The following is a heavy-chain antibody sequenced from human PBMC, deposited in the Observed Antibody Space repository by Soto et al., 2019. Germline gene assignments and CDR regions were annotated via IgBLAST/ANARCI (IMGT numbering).Heavy chain of an antibody. CDR1: GFTFSSYS. CDR2: ISSGHGDI. J-gene: IGHJ4*02. V-gene: IGHV3-21*01. Sequence: DVQLVESGGGLVKPGGSLTLSCAASGFTFSSYSLSWVRQAPGKGLEWVSSISSGHGDIYYGDSVKGRFIGSRDNAKNLLFLQMNNLRVEDTAVYYCALLTSGWYGDFDFWGQGTLVTVSS. D-gene: IGHD6-19*01. CDR3: ALLTSGWYGDFDF.